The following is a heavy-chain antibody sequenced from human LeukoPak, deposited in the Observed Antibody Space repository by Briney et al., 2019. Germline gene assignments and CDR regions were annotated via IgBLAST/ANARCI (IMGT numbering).Heavy chain of an antibody. Sequence: GASVKVSCKASGGTFSSYAISWVRQAPGQGLEWMGGIIPIFGTANYAQKFQGRVTITTDESTSTAYMELSSLRSEDTAVYYCARVANRAHLSSRAFDIWGQGTMVTVSS. J-gene: IGHJ3*02. CDR3: ARVANRAHLSSRAFDI. CDR2: IIPIFGTA. D-gene: IGHD2-8*01. V-gene: IGHV1-69*05. CDR1: GGTFSSYA.